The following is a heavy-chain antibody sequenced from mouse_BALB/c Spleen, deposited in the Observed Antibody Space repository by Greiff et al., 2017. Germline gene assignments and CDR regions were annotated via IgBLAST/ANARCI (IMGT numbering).Heavy chain of an antibody. V-gene: IGHV3-8*02. CDR1: GDSITSGY. Sequence: EVQVVESGPSLVKPSQTLSLTCSVTGDSITSGYWNWIRKFPGNKLEYMGYISYSGSTYYNPSLKSRISITRDTSKNQYYLQLNSVTTEDTATYYCARFDYDRRYYFDYWGQGTTLTVSS. D-gene: IGHD2-4*01. CDR3: ARFDYDRRYYFDY. J-gene: IGHJ2*01. CDR2: ISYSGST.